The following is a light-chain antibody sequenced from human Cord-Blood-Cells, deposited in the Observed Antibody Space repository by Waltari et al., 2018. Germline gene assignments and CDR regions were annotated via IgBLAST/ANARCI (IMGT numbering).Light chain of an antibody. CDR1: QDISNY. J-gene: IGKJ5*01. CDR2: DAT. V-gene: IGKV1-33*01. Sequence: DIQMTPSPSSLSASVGDRVTITCQASQDISNYLNWYQQKPGKAPKLLNYDATNLETEVPSRFSGSGSGTDFTFTISSLQPEDIATYYCQQYDNLPITFGQGTRLEIK. CDR3: QQYDNLPIT.